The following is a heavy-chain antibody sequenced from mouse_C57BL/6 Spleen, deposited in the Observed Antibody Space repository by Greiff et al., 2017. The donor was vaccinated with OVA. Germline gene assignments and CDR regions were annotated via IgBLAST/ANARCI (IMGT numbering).Heavy chain of an antibody. CDR1: GYTFTDYY. J-gene: IGHJ2*01. Sequence: VQLQQSGPELVKPGASVKISCKASGYTFTDYYMNWVKQSHGKSLEWIGDINPNNGGTSYNQKFKGKATLTVDKSSSTAYMELRSLTSEDSEVYYCARSETTVVPYYFDYWGQGTTLTVSS. CDR3: ARSETTVVPYYFDY. V-gene: IGHV1-26*01. D-gene: IGHD1-1*01. CDR2: INPNNGGT.